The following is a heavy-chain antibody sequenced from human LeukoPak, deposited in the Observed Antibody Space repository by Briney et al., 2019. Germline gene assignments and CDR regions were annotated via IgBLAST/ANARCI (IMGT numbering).Heavy chain of an antibody. CDR2: IKQDGSEK. V-gene: IGHV3-7*01. Sequence: GXLXLXXAXSGXTXXSYWMSWVRQAPGKGLEWVANIKQDGSEKYYVDSVKGRFTISRDNAKNSLYLQMNSLRAEDTAVYYCAREADHSSSWYWASHNWFDPWGQGTLVTVSS. D-gene: IGHD6-13*01. CDR3: AREADHSSSWYWASHNWFDP. CDR1: GXTXXSYW. J-gene: IGHJ5*02.